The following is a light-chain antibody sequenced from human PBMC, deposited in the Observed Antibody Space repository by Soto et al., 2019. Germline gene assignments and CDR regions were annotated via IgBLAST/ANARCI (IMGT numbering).Light chain of an antibody. V-gene: IGKV3-20*01. CDR2: GAF. J-gene: IGKJ1*01. CDR3: QYFGRR. CDR1: QSVGSTY. Sequence: DIVLTQSPGTLSLSPWDRATLSCRASQSVGSTYLAWYQQIPGQAPSLLIYGAFNRATGIPDRFSGSGSGTDFTVTISRVEPGDFAEYYCQYFGRRLGQGTKVDIK.